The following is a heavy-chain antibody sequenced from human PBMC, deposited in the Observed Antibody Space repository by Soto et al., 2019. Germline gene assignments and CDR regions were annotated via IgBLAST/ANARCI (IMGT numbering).Heavy chain of an antibody. CDR1: GFTFSSYA. D-gene: IGHD3-10*01. J-gene: IGHJ5*02. CDR2: ISGSGGST. V-gene: IGHV3-23*01. CDR3: ARQVLWFGTNWFDP. Sequence: GGSLRLSCAASGFTFSSYAMSWFRQAPGKGLEWVSAISGSGGSTYYADSVKGRFTISRDNSKNTLYLQMNSLRAEDTAVYYCARQVLWFGTNWFDPWGQGTLVTVSS.